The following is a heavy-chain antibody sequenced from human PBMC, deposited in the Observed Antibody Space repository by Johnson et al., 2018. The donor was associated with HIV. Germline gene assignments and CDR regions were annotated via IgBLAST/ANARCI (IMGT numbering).Heavy chain of an antibody. V-gene: IGHV3-11*04. Sequence: QVQLVESGGGLVQPGRPLRLSCAVSGFTFDDYGMSWVRQAPGKGLEWVSYISSSGSTIYYADSVKGRFTISRDNAKNSLYLQRNSLRAEDTAMYYCASLDAFDIWGQGTMVTVSS. CDR1: GFTFDDYG. CDR3: ASLDAFDI. J-gene: IGHJ3*02. CDR2: ISSSGSTI.